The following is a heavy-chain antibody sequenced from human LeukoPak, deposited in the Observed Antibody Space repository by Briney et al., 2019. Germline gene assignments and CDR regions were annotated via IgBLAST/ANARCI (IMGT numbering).Heavy chain of an antibody. D-gene: IGHD2-15*01. CDR2: INHSGST. V-gene: IGHV4-34*01. CDR3: ARGLPKLVVVAATRLGPFDY. Sequence: SETLSLTCAVYVGSFSGYYWSGIRQPPGKGLECIGEINHSGSTNYNPSLKSRVTISVDTSKNQFSLKLSSVTAADTAVYYCARGLPKLVVVAATRLGPFDYWGQGTLVTVSS. J-gene: IGHJ4*02. CDR1: VGSFSGYY.